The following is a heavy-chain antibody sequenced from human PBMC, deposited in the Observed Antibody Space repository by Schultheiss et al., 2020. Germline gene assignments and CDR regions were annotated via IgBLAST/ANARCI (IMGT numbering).Heavy chain of an antibody. V-gene: IGHV1-46*01. CDR1: GYTFTVYY. Sequence: VKVSCKASGYTFTVYYMHWVRQAPGQGLEWMGIINPSGGSTSYAQKFQGRVTMTRDTSTSTVYMELSRLRSDDTAVYFCARDDSTDYQYLDYWGQGTRVNGYS. CDR2: INPSGGST. J-gene: IGHJ4*02. CDR3: ARDDSTDYQYLDY. D-gene: IGHD4-11*01.